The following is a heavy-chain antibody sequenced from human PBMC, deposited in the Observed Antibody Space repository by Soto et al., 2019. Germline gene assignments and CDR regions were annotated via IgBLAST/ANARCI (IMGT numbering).Heavy chain of an antibody. CDR2: MNPNSGNT. CDR3: AREAPLRRFDP. D-gene: IGHD3-16*01. V-gene: IGHV1-8*01. CDR1: GYTFTSYD. J-gene: IGHJ5*02. Sequence: QVHLVQSGAEVRKPGASVKVSCTASGYTFTSYDINWVRQATGQGLEWMGWMNPNSGNTGYAQKFQGRVTMTRDTSISTAYMELSSLTSEETAVYYCAREAPLRRFDPWGQGTLVTVSS.